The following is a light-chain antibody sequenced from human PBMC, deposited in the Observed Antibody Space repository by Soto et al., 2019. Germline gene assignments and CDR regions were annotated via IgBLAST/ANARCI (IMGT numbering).Light chain of an antibody. CDR2: GAS. CDR1: QSVSSSH. CDR3: QKYGSSPRT. J-gene: IGKJ1*01. V-gene: IGKV3-20*01. Sequence: EIVMTQSPVTLSVSPGERATLSCRASQSVSSSHLAWYQQKPGQAPRLLISGASSRATGIPDRFTGSGSGTDFTLTISRLEPEDFAVYYCQKYGSSPRTFGQGTKVDIK.